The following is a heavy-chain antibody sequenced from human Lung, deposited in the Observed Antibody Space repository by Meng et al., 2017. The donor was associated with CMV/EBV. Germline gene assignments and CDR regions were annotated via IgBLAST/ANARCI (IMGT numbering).Heavy chain of an antibody. CDR3: ARVGWDYYYYGMDV. V-gene: IGHV4-59*01. J-gene: IGHJ6*02. CDR2: IYYSGST. D-gene: IGHD2-15*01. Sequence: SETLSLXCTVSGGSISSYYWSWIRQPPGKGLEWIGYIYYSGSTNYNPSLKSRVTISVDTSKNQFSLKLSSVTAADTAVYYCARVGWDYYYYGMDVWGQGITVXVSS. CDR1: GGSISSYY.